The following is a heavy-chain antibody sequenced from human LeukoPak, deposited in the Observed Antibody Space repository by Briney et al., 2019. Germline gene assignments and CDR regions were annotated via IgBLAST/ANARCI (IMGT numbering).Heavy chain of an antibody. CDR2: ISYDGSTK. CDR1: GFTFSSHG. Sequence: GRSLRLSCAASGFTFSSHGMQWVRQAPGKGLEWVAVISYDGSTKYYADSVKGRFTISRDDSKSTLYLQMNSLRAEDTAVYYCAKESGSRSYGAYFPHWGQGTLVTVSS. CDR3: AKESGSRSYGAYFPH. J-gene: IGHJ1*01. V-gene: IGHV3-30*18. D-gene: IGHD6-13*01.